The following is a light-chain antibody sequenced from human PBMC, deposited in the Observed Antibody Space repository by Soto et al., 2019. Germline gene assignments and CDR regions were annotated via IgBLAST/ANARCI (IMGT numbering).Light chain of an antibody. CDR1: SSDVGGYNF. CDR2: EIN. CDR3: TSYAGSNNRYV. J-gene: IGLJ1*01. V-gene: IGLV2-8*01. Sequence: QSALTQPPSASGSPGQSVTISCTGTSSDVGGYNFVSWYQQHPGKAPKLIIYEINKRPSGVPDRFSGSKSGNAASLTVSGLQAEYEADYYCTSYAGSNNRYVFGTGTKLTVL.